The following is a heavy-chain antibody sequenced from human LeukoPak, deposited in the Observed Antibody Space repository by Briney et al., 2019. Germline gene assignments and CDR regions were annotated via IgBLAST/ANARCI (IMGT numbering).Heavy chain of an antibody. CDR3: AKGHSLPLLWFGEELKDDWFDP. CDR2: ISGSGGST. J-gene: IGHJ5*02. V-gene: IGHV3-23*01. Sequence: PGGSLRLSCAASGFTFSDYYMSWIRQAPGKGLEWVSAISGSGGSTYYADSVKGRFTISRDNSKNTLYLQMNSLRAEDTAVYYCAKGHSLPLLWFGEELKDDWFDPWGQGTLVTVSS. CDR1: GFTFSDYY. D-gene: IGHD3-10*01.